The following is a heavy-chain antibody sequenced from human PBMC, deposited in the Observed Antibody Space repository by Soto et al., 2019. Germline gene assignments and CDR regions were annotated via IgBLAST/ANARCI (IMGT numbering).Heavy chain of an antibody. CDR3: ASMGYHYGSGSYPLDY. CDR2: MYNSGST. CDR1: GGSISSYY. Sequence: SEALSLTCTVSGGSISSYYWTWIRQPPGKGLEWIGFMYNSGSTHYNPSLKSRVTISLDTSKNQFSLNLRSVTAADTAVYYCASMGYHYGSGSYPLDYCGQGTLVTVSS. V-gene: IGHV4-59*08. J-gene: IGHJ4*02. D-gene: IGHD3-10*01.